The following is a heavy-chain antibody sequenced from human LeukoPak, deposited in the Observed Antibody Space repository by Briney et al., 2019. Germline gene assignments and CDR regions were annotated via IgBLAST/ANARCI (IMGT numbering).Heavy chain of an antibody. D-gene: IGHD6-19*01. V-gene: IGHV3-9*01. CDR3: AKGVYSSGWYLFDY. J-gene: IGHJ4*02. CDR1: GFTFDDYA. CDR2: ISWNSGSI. Sequence: GRSLRLSCAAPGFTFDDYAMPWVRQAPGKGLEWVSGISWNSGSIGYADSVKGRFTISRDNAKNSLYLQMNSLRAEDTALYYCAKGVYSSGWYLFDYWGQGTLVTVSS.